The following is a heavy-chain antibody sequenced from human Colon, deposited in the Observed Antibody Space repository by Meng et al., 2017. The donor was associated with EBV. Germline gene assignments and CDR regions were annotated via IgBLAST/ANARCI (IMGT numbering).Heavy chain of an antibody. J-gene: IGHJ4*02. CDR2: IYHSGST. CDR1: GGSLRSRNW. V-gene: IGHV4-4*02. D-gene: IGHD2-21*02. Sequence: QVQLQESGPGLLKPSGTPSLSCAVSGGSLRSRNWWSWVRQPPGKGLEWIGEIYHSGSTNYNPSLKSRVTISVDESKNQFSLRLSSVTAADTAVYYCARVGAYCGGDCYHPRWGQGTLVTVSS. CDR3: ARVGAYCGGDCYHPR.